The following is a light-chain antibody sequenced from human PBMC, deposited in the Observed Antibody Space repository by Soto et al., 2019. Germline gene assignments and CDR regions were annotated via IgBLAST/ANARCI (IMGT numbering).Light chain of an antibody. V-gene: IGLV1-36*01. J-gene: IGLJ1*01. CDR1: SSNIGNNA. CDR2: YDD. CDR3: AAWDDSLNCYV. Sequence: QSVLTKPPSVSEAPRQRVTISCSGSSSNIGNNAVSWYQQIPGTAPKLLIYYDDRLPSGVSDRFSGSKSGTSASLAISGLQSEDDADYYCAAWDDSLNCYVFGTGTKLTV.